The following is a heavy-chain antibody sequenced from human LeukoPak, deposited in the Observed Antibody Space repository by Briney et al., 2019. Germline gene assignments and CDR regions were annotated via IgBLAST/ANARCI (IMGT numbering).Heavy chain of an antibody. CDR2: TGLESVHT. CDR3: AKGYDIGKHPTRAFYFDI. V-gene: IGHV3-23*01. D-gene: IGHD2-15*01. J-gene: IGHJ4*02. Sequence: SGGSLRLSCAASGFIFIRHAMSWVRQAPGKGLEWVSTTGLESVHTVCANSVQGRFTVSRDNSRNTLDLQMDNLRVDDTAVYYCAKGYDIGKHPTRAFYFDIWGQGTLVTVSS. CDR1: GFIFIRHA.